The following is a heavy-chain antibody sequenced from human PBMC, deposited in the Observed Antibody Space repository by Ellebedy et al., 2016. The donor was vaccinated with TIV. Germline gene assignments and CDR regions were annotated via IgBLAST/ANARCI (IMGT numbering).Heavy chain of an antibody. CDR3: ARVGAGGLEPLFDY. CDR1: GGTFSSYA. D-gene: IGHD1-1*01. J-gene: IGHJ4*02. Sequence: SVKVSXXASGGTFSSYAISWVRQAPGQGLEWMGGIIPIFGTANYAQKFQGRVTITADESTSTAYMELSSLRSEDTAVYYCARVGAGGLEPLFDYWGQGTLVTVSS. CDR2: IIPIFGTA. V-gene: IGHV1-69*13.